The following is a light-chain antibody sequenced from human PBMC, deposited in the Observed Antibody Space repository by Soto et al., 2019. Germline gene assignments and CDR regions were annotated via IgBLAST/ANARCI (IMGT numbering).Light chain of an antibody. CDR3: HQSDDSPWT. CDR1: QSVSSN. V-gene: IGKV3-20*01. J-gene: IGKJ1*01. Sequence: EIVLTQSPGTLSLSPGERATLSCRASQSVSSNLAWYQQKPGQAPRLLFYGASSRATGVPDRFVGSGSGTDFTLTVARLEAEDSAVYFCHQSDDSPWTFGQGTKVDIK. CDR2: GAS.